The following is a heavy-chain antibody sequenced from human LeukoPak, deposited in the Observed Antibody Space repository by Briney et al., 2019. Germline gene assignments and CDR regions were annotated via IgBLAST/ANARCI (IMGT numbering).Heavy chain of an antibody. V-gene: IGHV4-59*01. Sequence: SETLSLTCTVSGVSISSYYWSWIRQPPGKGLEWIGYLYYRGNTNYNPSLKSRVTISVDTSKNQFSLKLSSVTAADTAVYYCARAGGGYSLNYWGQGTLVTVSS. D-gene: IGHD2-15*01. CDR2: LYYRGNT. CDR3: ARAGGGYSLNY. J-gene: IGHJ4*02. CDR1: GVSISSYY.